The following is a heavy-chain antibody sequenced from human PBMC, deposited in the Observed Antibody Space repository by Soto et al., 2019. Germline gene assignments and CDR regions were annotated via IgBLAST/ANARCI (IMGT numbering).Heavy chain of an antibody. Sequence: VQMLESGGGLVQPGGSLRLSCAASGFTFSSYAMHWVRQAPGKGLEWVAVISYDGSNKYYADSVKGRFTISRDNSKNTLYLQMNSLRAEDTAVYYCARGDYGDAPGVDYWGQGTLVTVSS. CDR2: ISYDGSNK. V-gene: IGHV3-30-3*01. CDR1: GFTFSSYA. CDR3: ARGDYGDAPGVDY. D-gene: IGHD4-17*01. J-gene: IGHJ4*02.